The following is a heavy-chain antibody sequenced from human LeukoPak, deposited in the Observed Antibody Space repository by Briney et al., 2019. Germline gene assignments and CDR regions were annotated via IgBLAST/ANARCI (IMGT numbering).Heavy chain of an antibody. D-gene: IGHD6-6*01. CDR3: TIEHEAPRYWFLDL. CDR1: GFTFSSYG. J-gene: IGHJ2*01. V-gene: IGHV3-74*01. Sequence: GGSLRLSCAASGFTFSSYGMHWVRQAPGMGLVWVSRIHKDGPTTDTDYADSVRGRFTISRDNAKNTLYLEMNNLRAEDTAVYYCTIEHEAPRYWFLDLWGRGTLVTVSS. CDR2: IHKDGPTTDT.